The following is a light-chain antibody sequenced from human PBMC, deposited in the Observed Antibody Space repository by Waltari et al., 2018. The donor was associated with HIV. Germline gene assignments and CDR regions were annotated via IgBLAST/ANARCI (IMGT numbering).Light chain of an antibody. J-gene: IGLJ2*01. CDR1: SSNIGPIYD. Sequence: QSVLTQPPSVSGAPGQRVTISCTGSSSNIGPIYDVHWYQQIPGVVPNRLISGYAKRPSGCPARLSVPQASASASLATTGLQPGDEADYYYQSYYSSLRRVLFGGGTTLTVL. CDR2: GYA. CDR3: QSYYSSLRRVL. V-gene: IGLV1-40*01.